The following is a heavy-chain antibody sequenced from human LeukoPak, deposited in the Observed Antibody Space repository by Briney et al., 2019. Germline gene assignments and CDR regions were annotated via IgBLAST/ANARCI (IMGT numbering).Heavy chain of an antibody. CDR3: AKSLDAQAVADPFDY. CDR1: GFIFSTYD. D-gene: IGHD6-19*01. V-gene: IGHV3-30*18. CDR2: VSYDGSNI. Sequence: PGGSPRLSCAASGFIFSTYDMHWVRQAPGKGLEWVAVVSYDGSNIYHAASVQGRFTIPRDNSKNTLYLQMNSLRAEDTAVYYCAKSLDAQAVADPFDYWGQGTLVTVSS. J-gene: IGHJ4*02.